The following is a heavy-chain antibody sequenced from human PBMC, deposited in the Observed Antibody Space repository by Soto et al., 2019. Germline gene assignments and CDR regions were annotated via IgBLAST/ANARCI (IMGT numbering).Heavy chain of an antibody. CDR1: GFSFSTYG. Sequence: QVQLVESGGGVVQPGRSLRLSCAAPGFSFSTYGMHWVRQAPGKGLEWLSVISYDGNNKYYAESVKGRFTISRDNSKTTLWLQMDSVRTEDTAVYYCAKDLLLTTITTVGDWGQGPLVTVAS. V-gene: IGHV3-30*18. J-gene: IGHJ4*02. CDR3: AKDLLLTTITTVGD. D-gene: IGHD4-17*01. CDR2: ISYDGNNK.